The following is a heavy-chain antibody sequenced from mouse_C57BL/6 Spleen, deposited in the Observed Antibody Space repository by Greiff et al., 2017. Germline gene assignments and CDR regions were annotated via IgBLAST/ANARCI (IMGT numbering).Heavy chain of an antibody. V-gene: IGHV3-6*01. D-gene: IGHD2-9*01. CDR1: GYSITSGYY. Sequence: EVKLQESGPGLVKPSQSLSLTCSVTGYSITSGYYWNWIRKFPGNQLEWMGYISYDGSNNYNPSLKNRISITRDTSKNQLFLKLNSVTTEDTATYYCARAYYGYDWFAYWGQGTLVTVSS. CDR2: ISYDGSN. CDR3: ARAYYGYDWFAY. J-gene: IGHJ3*01.